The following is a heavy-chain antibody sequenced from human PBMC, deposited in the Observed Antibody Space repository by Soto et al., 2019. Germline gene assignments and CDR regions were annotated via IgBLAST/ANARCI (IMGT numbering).Heavy chain of an antibody. V-gene: IGHV1-69*13. CDR1: GGTFSSYA. CDR3: AGPPELTRIYYYYGMDV. D-gene: IGHD1-7*01. CDR2: IIPIFGTA. J-gene: IGHJ6*02. Sequence: SVKLSCKASGGTFSSYAISWVRQAPGQGLEWMGGIIPIFGTANYAQKFQGRVTITADESTSTAYMELSSLRSEDTAVYYCAGPPELTRIYYYYGMDVWGQGTTVTVSS.